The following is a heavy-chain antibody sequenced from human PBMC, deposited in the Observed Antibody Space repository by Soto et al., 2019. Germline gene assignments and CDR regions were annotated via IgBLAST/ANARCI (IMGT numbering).Heavy chain of an antibody. CDR1: GYSFSAYG. Sequence: QVQLVQSGPEVKMPGASVKVSCKTSGYSFSAYGLAWLRQAPGQRPEWMGWVSTNNANTNYAQKFQGRVTMTIDTSTTTTYMELRSLRSDDTAVYYCARELNTESSAYYSFAYWGQGTLVTVSS. CDR3: ARELNTESSAYYSFAY. J-gene: IGHJ4*02. CDR2: VSTNNANT. V-gene: IGHV1-18*01. D-gene: IGHD3-22*01.